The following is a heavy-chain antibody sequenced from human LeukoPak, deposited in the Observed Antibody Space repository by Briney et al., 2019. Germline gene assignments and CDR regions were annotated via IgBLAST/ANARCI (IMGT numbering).Heavy chain of an antibody. D-gene: IGHD3-10*01. CDR1: GYTFTSYG. CDR2: ISASNGNT. V-gene: IGHV1-18*01. J-gene: IGHJ4*02. Sequence: ASVKFSCKASGYTFTSYGISWVRQAPGQGLEWMGWISASNGNTNYAQKLQGRVTMTTDTSTSTAYMELRSLRSDDTAVYYCARGIRREGALWFGGFWWYFDYWGQGTLVTVSS. CDR3: ARGIRREGALWFGGFWWYFDY.